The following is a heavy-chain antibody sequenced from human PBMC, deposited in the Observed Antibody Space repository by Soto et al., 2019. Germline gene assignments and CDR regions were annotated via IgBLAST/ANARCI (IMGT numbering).Heavy chain of an antibody. D-gene: IGHD3-10*01. Sequence: ASVKVSCKASGYTFTSYGISWVRQAPGQGLEWMGWISAYNGNTNYAQKLQGRVTMTTDTSTSTAYMELRSLRSDDTAVYYCARSITMVRGALPYYYYYYMDVWGKGTTVTVSS. CDR2: ISAYNGNT. J-gene: IGHJ6*03. V-gene: IGHV1-18*01. CDR1: GYTFTSYG. CDR3: ARSITMVRGALPYYYYYYMDV.